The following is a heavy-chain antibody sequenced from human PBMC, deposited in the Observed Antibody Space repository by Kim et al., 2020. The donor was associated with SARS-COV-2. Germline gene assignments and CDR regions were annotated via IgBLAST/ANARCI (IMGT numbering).Heavy chain of an antibody. CDR2: IYYRGST. D-gene: IGHD1-26*01. CDR3: ARRGGSYFDPVDY. V-gene: IGHV4-59*08. J-gene: IGHJ4*02. CDR1: GGSISSYY. Sequence: SETLSLTCTVSGGSISSYYWSWIRQPPGKGLEWIGYIYYRGSTSYHPSFQSRVTMSVDTSKNQFSLKLNSVTAADTAVYYCARRGGSYFDPVDYWGQGILVTVSS.